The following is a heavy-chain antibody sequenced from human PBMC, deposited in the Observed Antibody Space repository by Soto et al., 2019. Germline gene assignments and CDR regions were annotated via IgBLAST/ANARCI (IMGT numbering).Heavy chain of an antibody. J-gene: IGHJ4*02. D-gene: IGHD6-19*01. V-gene: IGHV4-34*01. CDR1: GGSFSGYY. CDR2: INHSGST. Sequence: SETLSLTCAVYGGSFSGYYWSWIRQPPGKGLEWIGEINHSGSTNYNPSLKSRVTISVDTSKNQFSLKLSSVTAADTAVYYCATTEPRSSGWFNYWGQGTLVTVSS. CDR3: ATTEPRSSGWFNY.